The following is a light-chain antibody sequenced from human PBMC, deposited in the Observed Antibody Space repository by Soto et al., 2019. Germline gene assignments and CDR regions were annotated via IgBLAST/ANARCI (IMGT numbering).Light chain of an antibody. Sequence: DIQMTQSPSTLSASVGDRVTISCRASQSIDRWLAWYQQMPGKAPHLLIYTTSSLEGGVPSRFSGSGSGTEFTLTISCLQPDDFATYYCQQYKAYPYTFAQGTKVEVK. J-gene: IGKJ2*01. V-gene: IGKV1-5*03. CDR1: QSIDRW. CDR2: TTS. CDR3: QQYKAYPYT.